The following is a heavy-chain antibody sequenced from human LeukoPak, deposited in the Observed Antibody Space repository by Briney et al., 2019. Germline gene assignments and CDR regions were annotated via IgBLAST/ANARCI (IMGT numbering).Heavy chain of an antibody. Sequence: ASVKVSCKASGYTFTRFGISWVRQAPGQGLEWMGWISGYNDNPHYAQSFQGRVTVTTDTSSSTVYMELRSLGSDDTAIYYCARVGRDCRDTRCTWSDWLDPWGQGTLVTVSS. CDR2: ISGYNDNP. J-gene: IGHJ5*02. CDR1: GYTFTRFG. D-gene: IGHD2-2*01. CDR3: ARVGRDCRDTRCTWSDWLDP. V-gene: IGHV1-18*01.